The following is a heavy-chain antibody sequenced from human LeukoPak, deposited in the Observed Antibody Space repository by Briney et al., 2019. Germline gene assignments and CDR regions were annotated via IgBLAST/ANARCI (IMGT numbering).Heavy chain of an antibody. CDR1: GFTFSSYN. Sequence: GGSLRLSCAASGFTFSSYNMNWVRQAPGKGLEWVSSIGSSSSYIYYADSVKGRFSISRDNAKNPLYLQMNSLRAEDTAVYYCARGATVRTPPLDYWGQGTLVTVSS. J-gene: IGHJ4*02. D-gene: IGHD4-23*01. CDR3: ARGATVRTPPLDY. CDR2: IGSSSSYI. V-gene: IGHV3-21*01.